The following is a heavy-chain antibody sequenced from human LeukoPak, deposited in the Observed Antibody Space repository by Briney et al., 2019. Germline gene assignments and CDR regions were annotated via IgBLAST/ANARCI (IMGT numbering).Heavy chain of an antibody. J-gene: IGHJ3*02. Sequence: GGSLRLSCAASGFTFSSYWMHWVRQAPGKGLVWVSRINTDGSSTSYADSVKGRFTISRDNSKNTLYLQMNSLRAEDTAVYYCARAGGKYSSGWYGSAFDIWGQGTMVTVSS. V-gene: IGHV3-74*01. CDR2: INTDGSST. CDR3: ARAGGKYSSGWYGSAFDI. D-gene: IGHD6-19*01. CDR1: GFTFSSYW.